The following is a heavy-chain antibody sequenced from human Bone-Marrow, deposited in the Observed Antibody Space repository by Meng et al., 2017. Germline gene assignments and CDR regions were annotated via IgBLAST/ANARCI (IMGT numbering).Heavy chain of an antibody. CDR3: ARARIMITFGGVIVSDEYYFDY. CDR1: GGSISSGSYY. CDR2: IYTSGST. Sequence: SCTVSGGSISSGSYYWSWIRQPAGKGLEWIGRIYTSGSTNYNPSLKSRVTISVDTSKNQFSLKLSSVTAADTAVYYCARARIMITFGGVIVSDEYYFDYWGQGTLVTVSS. J-gene: IGHJ4*02. D-gene: IGHD3-16*02. V-gene: IGHV4-61*02.